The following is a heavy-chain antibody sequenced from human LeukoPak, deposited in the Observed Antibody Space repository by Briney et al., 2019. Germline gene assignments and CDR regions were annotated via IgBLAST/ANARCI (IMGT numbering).Heavy chain of an antibody. CDR3: AKVDTAMVFALDY. CDR1: GFTFSSYG. J-gene: IGHJ4*02. D-gene: IGHD5-18*01. Sequence: GGSLRLSCAASGFTFSSYGMHWVRKAPGKGLEWVAFIRYDGSNKYYADSVKGRFTISRDNSKNTLYLQMNSLRAEDTAVYYCAKVDTAMVFALDYWGQGTLATVSS. CDR2: IRYDGSNK. V-gene: IGHV3-30*02.